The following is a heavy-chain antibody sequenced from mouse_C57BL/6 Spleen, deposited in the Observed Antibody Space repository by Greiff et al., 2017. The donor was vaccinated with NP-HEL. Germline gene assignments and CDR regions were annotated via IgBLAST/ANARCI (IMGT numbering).Heavy chain of an antibody. V-gene: IGHV1-42*01. D-gene: IGHD2-5*01. Sequence: VQLQQSGPELVKPGASVKISCKASGYSFTGYYMNWVKQSPEKSLEWIGEINPSTGGTTYNQKFKAKATLTVDKSSSTAYMQLKSLTSEDSAVYYCASSGYSNPFAYWGKGTLVTVSA. CDR2: INPSTGGT. J-gene: IGHJ3*01. CDR3: ASSGYSNPFAY. CDR1: GYSFTGYY.